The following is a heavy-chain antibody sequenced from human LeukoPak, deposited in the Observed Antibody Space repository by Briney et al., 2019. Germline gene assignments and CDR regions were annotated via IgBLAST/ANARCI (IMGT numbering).Heavy chain of an antibody. CDR2: IIPILGIA. Sequence: SVKVSCKASGGTFISYAISWVRQAPGQGLEWMGRIIPILGIANYAQKFQGRVTITADKSTSTAYMELSSLRSEDTAVYYCARVFGSGSYYIDYWGQGTLVTVSS. D-gene: IGHD3-10*01. J-gene: IGHJ4*02. V-gene: IGHV1-69*04. CDR3: ARVFGSGSYYIDY. CDR1: GGTFISYA.